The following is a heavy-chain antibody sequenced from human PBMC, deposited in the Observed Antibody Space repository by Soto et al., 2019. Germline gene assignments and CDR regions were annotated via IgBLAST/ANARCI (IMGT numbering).Heavy chain of an antibody. Sequence: EVQLVESGGGLVQPGGSLRLSCAASGFTVSNNDIRWVRQAPGKGLEWVSLIYSGGATYYADSVKSRFTIARDNSKITLYLQMNSLSAEDTAVYYCARDGTYNWVGGQGILVTVSS. V-gene: IGHV3-66*01. CDR3: ARDGTYNWV. D-gene: IGHD1-1*01. J-gene: IGHJ4*02. CDR1: GFTVSNND. CDR2: IYSGGAT.